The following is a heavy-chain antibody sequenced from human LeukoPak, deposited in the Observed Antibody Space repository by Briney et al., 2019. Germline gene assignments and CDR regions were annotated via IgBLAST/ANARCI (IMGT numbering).Heavy chain of an antibody. Sequence: VDSVKVSCKASGYTFTGDYMHWGRQAPGQGLEWMGWINPNSGGTNYAQKFQGSVTMTRDTSISTADMELSRLRSDDTAVYYCARGVAAGYWGQGTLVTVSS. CDR1: GYTFTGDY. CDR2: INPNSGGT. D-gene: IGHD2-15*01. V-gene: IGHV1-2*02. CDR3: ARGVAAGY. J-gene: IGHJ4*02.